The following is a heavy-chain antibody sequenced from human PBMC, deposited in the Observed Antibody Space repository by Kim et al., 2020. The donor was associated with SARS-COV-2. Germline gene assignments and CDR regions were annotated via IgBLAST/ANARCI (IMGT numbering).Heavy chain of an antibody. Sequence: ASVKVSCKASGYTFTSYGISWVRQAPGQGLEWMGWISAYNGNTNYAQKLQGRVTMTTDTSTSTAYMELGSLRSDDTAVYYCARERVAAITYYYYYYGMDVWGQGTTVTVSS. V-gene: IGHV1-18*01. CDR2: ISAYNGNT. CDR1: GYTFTSYG. CDR3: ARERVAAITYYYYYYGMDV. J-gene: IGHJ6*02. D-gene: IGHD2-15*01.